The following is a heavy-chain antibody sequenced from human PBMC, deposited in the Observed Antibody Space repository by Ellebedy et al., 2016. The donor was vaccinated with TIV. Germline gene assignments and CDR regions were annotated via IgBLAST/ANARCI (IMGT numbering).Heavy chain of an antibody. CDR2: FDPEDGET. J-gene: IGHJ4*02. CDR1: GYTLTELS. CDR3: ATGGRTPSYDSSGYYGH. Sequence: AASVKVSCKVSGYTLTELSMHWVRQAPGKGLEWMGGFDPEDGETIYAQKFQGRVTMTEDTSTDTAYMEPSSLRSEDTAVYYCATGGRTPSYDSSGYYGHWGQGTLVTVSS. V-gene: IGHV1-24*01. D-gene: IGHD3-22*01.